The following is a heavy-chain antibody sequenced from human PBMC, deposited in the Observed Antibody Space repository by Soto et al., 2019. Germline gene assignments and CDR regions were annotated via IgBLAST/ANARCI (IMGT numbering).Heavy chain of an antibody. CDR3: ARDAAYNGSGGGLYGMDV. V-gene: IGHV1-18*01. CDR2: ISVKKGDT. D-gene: IGHD3-10*01. CDR1: GYSFTRHG. Sequence: QVQLVQSGPEVKKPGASVKVSCKASGYSFTRHGLSWVRQAPGEGLEWMGWISVKKGDTNYAQKFQGRLTLTTDTSTATAYMELRSLGSDDTAVYYCARDAAYNGSGGGLYGMDVWGQGTTVTASS. J-gene: IGHJ6*02.